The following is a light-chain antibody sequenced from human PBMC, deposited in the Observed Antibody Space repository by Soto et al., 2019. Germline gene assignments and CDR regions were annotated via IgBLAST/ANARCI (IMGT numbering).Light chain of an antibody. CDR2: DVS. J-gene: IGLJ1*01. Sequence: QSALTQPRSVSGSPGQSVTISCTGTSSDVGGYNYVSWYQQHPGKAPQLMIYDVSKRPSGVPDRCSGSKSGNTASLTISGLQAEDEADYYCCSYAGSYVFGTGTKVTVL. V-gene: IGLV2-11*01. CDR3: CSYAGSYV. CDR1: SSDVGGYNY.